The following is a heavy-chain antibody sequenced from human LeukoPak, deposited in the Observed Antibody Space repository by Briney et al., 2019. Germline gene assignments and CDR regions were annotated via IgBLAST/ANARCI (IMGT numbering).Heavy chain of an antibody. CDR1: GGSISNYY. CDR3: ARDGSSMDV. J-gene: IGHJ6*03. CDR2: IYTSGTT. V-gene: IGHV4-4*07. Sequence: SETLSLTCTVSGGSISNYYWSWIRQPAGKGLEWIGRIYTSGTTHYNPSLKSRVTISVDTSKNQFSLKLGSVTAADTAVYYCARDGSSMDVWGKGTTVTISS.